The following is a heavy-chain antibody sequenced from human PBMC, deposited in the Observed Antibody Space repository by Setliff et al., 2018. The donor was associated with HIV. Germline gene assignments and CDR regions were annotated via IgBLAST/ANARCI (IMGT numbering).Heavy chain of an antibody. J-gene: IGHJ3*02. D-gene: IGHD6-19*01. Sequence: SETLSLTCTVSGGSISSSSYYWGWIRQPPGKGLEWIGEINHSGSTNYNPSLKSRVTISVDTSKNQFSLKLSSVTAADTAVYYCARAYSSGRYDAFDIWGQGTMVTVSS. CDR3: ARAYSSGRYDAFDI. CDR2: INHSGST. CDR1: GGSISSSSYY. V-gene: IGHV4-39*07.